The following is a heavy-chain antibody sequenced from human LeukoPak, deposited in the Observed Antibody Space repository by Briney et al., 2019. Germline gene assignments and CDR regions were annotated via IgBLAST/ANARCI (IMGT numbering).Heavy chain of an antibody. J-gene: IGHJ4*02. D-gene: IGHD6-13*01. Sequence: ASVKVSCKASGYTFTGYYMHWVRQAPGQGLEWMGWINPNSGGTNYAQKFQGRVTMTRDTSISTAYMELSRLRSDDTAVYYCARVGIAAAGSLDYWGQGTLVTVSS. CDR2: INPNSGGT. V-gene: IGHV1-2*02. CDR1: GYTFTGYY. CDR3: ARVGIAAAGSLDY.